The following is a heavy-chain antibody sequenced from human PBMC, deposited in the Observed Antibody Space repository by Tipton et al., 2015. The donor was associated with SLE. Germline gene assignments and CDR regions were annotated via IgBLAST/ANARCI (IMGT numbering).Heavy chain of an antibody. Sequence: TLSLTCTVSGGSISSSNYYWGWIRQPPGKGLEWIGSIYDGGSTYYNPSLKSRVTISVDTSKNQFSLQLNSVTPEDTAVYYCARDRGYSGYARWFDPWGQGTLVTVSS. CDR1: GGSISSSNYY. CDR2: IYDGGST. J-gene: IGHJ5*02. V-gene: IGHV4-39*07. D-gene: IGHD5-12*01. CDR3: ARDRGYSGYARWFDP.